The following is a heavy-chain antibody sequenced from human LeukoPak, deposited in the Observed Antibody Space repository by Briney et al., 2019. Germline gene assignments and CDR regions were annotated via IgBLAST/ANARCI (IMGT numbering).Heavy chain of an antibody. V-gene: IGHV4-61*05. CDR2: IYYSGST. Sequence: SGPTLLQPPPTLTLTCTFSGFSLRTRGGGVGWMRQPPGKGLEWICDIYYSGSTNYNPSLKSRVTISVDTSKNQFSLKLTSVTAADTAVYYCARPSGSYYGFGVFDIWGRGTMVTVSS. J-gene: IGHJ3*02. CDR3: ARPSGSYYGFGVFDI. CDR1: GFSLRTRGGG. D-gene: IGHD1-26*01.